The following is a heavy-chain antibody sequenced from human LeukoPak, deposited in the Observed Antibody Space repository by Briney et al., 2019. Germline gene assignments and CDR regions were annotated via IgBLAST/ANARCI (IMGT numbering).Heavy chain of an antibody. CDR2: ISGSGGST. CDR3: AKEMITMIVVVMDAFDI. V-gene: IGHV3-23*01. J-gene: IGHJ3*02. Sequence: GGSLRLSCEASGFTFSSYAMSWVRQAPGKGLEWVSAISGSGGSTYYADSVKGRFTISRDNSKNTLYLQMNSLRAEDTAVYYCAKEMITMIVVVMDAFDIWGQGTMVTVSS. D-gene: IGHD3-22*01. CDR1: GFTFSSYA.